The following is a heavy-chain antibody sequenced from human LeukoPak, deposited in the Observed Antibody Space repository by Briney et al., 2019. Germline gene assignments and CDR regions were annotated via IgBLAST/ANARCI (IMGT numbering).Heavy chain of an antibody. V-gene: IGHV3-11*01. Sequence: GSSLRLCCAASGFTFSDYYISWIRQAPGEGLERVSYISSSGSTIYYADSVKGRFTISRDNAKNSLYLQMNSLRAEDTAVYYCARDSPKLYYYYGMDVWGKGTTVTVSS. CDR1: GFTFSDYY. J-gene: IGHJ6*04. CDR3: ARDSPKLYYYYGMDV. CDR2: ISSSGSTI. D-gene: IGHD1-7*01.